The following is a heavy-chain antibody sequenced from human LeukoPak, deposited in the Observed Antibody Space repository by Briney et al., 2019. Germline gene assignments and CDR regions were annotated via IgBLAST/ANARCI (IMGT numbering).Heavy chain of an antibody. CDR2: IKQDGSEK. Sequence: PGGSLRLSCAASGFTFSSYWMSWVRQAPGKGLEWVANIKQDGSEKYYVDSVKGRFTISRDNAKNSLYLQMNSLRVDDTAIYYCAREVQWELPDYWGQGTLVTVSS. J-gene: IGHJ4*02. CDR3: AREVQWELPDY. V-gene: IGHV3-7*01. D-gene: IGHD1-26*01. CDR1: GFTFSSYW.